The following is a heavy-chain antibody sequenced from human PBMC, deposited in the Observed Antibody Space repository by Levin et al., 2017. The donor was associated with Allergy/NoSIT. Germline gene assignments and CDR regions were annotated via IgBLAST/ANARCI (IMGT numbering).Heavy chain of an antibody. V-gene: IGHV3-30*18. J-gene: IGHJ4*02. Sequence: GGSLRLSCAVSGFTFSSYGMHWVRQAPGKGLEWVAVISYDGSNKYYADSVKGRFTISRDNSKNTVYLQMNSLKAEDTAVYYCAKGGYGSWYSDYWGQGTLVTVSS. D-gene: IGHD6-13*01. CDR3: AKGGYGSWYSDY. CDR2: ISYDGSNK. CDR1: GFTFSSYG.